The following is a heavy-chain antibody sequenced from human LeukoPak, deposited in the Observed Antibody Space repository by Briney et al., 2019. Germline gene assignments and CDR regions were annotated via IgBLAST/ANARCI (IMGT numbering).Heavy chain of an antibody. J-gene: IGHJ4*02. D-gene: IGHD3-22*01. V-gene: IGHV1-18*01. CDR2: ISAYNGNT. CDR1: GYTFTSYG. CDR3: ARAPSITMIVVVPDY. Sequence: ASVKVSCKASGYTFTSYGISWVRQAPGQGLEWMGWISAYNGNTNYAQKLQGRVTMTTDTSTSTVYMELRSLRSDDTAVYYCARAPSITMIVVVPDYWGQGTLVTVSS.